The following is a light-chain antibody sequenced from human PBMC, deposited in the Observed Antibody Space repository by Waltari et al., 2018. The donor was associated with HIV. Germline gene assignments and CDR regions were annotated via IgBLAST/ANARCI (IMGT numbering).Light chain of an antibody. V-gene: IGKV3-15*01. Sequence: EIVMTQSPATLSVSPGERATLSCRASQSVSSNLAWYQHKPGQAPRLLIYDASTRATGIPARFSGSGSGTEFTLTISSLQSEDFAVYYCQQYNSWPGTFSQGTKVEIK. CDR3: QQYNSWPGT. CDR1: QSVSSN. J-gene: IGKJ1*01. CDR2: DAS.